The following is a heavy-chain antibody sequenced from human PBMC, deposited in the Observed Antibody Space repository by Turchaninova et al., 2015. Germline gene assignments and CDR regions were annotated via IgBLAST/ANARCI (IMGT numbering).Heavy chain of an antibody. CDR1: GDSIVSSNW. D-gene: IGHD6-19*01. CDR2: IYHTGDA. V-gene: IGHV4-4*02. CDR3: ARDPIVHGIAVAGLAD. Sequence: PSGTLSLICTVSGDSIVSSNWWNWVRQSPGKGLEWIGEIYHTGDANYNPSLEGRVTMSVDRSRNQFSLKMTSVTAADTATYYCARDPIVHGIAVAGLADWGQGILVTVSS. J-gene: IGHJ4*02.